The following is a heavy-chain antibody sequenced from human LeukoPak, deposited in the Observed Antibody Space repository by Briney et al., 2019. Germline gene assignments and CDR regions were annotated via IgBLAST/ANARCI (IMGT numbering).Heavy chain of an antibody. CDR2: IKHDGSET. V-gene: IGHV3-7*02. CDR1: GFTFSNIW. Sequence: GGSLRLSCAASGFTFSNIWMSWVRQALGKGLEWVANIKHDGSETNYVDSVKGRFTISRDNAKNSLHLQMNSLRVEDTAVYYCAKNGGPHGMDVWGQGTTVTVSS. D-gene: IGHD3-16*01. CDR3: AKNGGPHGMDV. J-gene: IGHJ6*02.